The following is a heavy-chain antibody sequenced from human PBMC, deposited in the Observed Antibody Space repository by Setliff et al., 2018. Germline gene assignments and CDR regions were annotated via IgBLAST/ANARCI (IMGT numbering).Heavy chain of an antibody. J-gene: IGHJ6*03. CDR2: ISSSSNYI. D-gene: IGHD3-10*01. CDR3: ARGTMIRGVRIGYYYYYYMDV. Sequence: PGGSLRLSCTASRSTISTYNMNWVRQAPGKGLEWVSSISSSSNYIYYAESLKGRFTISGDNAKNSLYLQMNSLRAEDTAVYYCARGTMIRGVRIGYYYYYYMDVWGRGTTVTVSS. CDR1: RSTISTYN. V-gene: IGHV3-21*01.